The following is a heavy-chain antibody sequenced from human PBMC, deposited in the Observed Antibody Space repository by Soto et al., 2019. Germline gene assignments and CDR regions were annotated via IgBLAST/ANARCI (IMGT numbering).Heavy chain of an antibody. Sequence: ASVKVSCKASGYTFTSYYMHWVRQAPGQGLEWMGLIDPSGSGTTYTQKFQGRVTMTRDTSTSTVYLELASLTSDGTAMYYCARDLARQKDLWGQGTLVTVSS. CDR3: ARDLARQKDL. J-gene: IGHJ5*02. CDR2: IDPSGSGT. CDR1: GYTFTSYY. V-gene: IGHV1-46*01.